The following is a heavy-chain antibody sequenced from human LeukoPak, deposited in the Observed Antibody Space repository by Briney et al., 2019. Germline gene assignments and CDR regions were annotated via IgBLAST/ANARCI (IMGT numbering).Heavy chain of an antibody. V-gene: IGHV4-61*01. Sequence: ASETLSLTCTVSGGSVSSGSCYWSWIRQPPGKGLEWIGYIYYSGSTNYNPSLKSRVTLSVDTSKNRFSLKLSSVTAADTAVYYCARVRYFGSGSNSPFDNWGQGTLVTVSS. CDR2: IYYSGST. CDR1: GGSVSSGSCY. D-gene: IGHD3-10*01. J-gene: IGHJ4*02. CDR3: ARVRYFGSGSNSPFDN.